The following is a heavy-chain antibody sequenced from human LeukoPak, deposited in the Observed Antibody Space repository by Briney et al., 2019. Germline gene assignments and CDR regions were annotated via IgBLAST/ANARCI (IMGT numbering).Heavy chain of an antibody. CDR3: ARSRTGAGYYDWSVDL. CDR1: GRSISSYY. V-gene: IGHV4-59*01. D-gene: IGHD3-9*01. Sequence: SETLSLTCTVSGRSISSYYWSWVRQPPGKGLEWIGYIYYSGSTNYNPSLKSRVTISVDTSKNQFSLKLSSVTAADTAVYYCARSRTGAGYYDWSVDLWGRGTLVTVSS. CDR2: IYYSGST. J-gene: IGHJ2*01.